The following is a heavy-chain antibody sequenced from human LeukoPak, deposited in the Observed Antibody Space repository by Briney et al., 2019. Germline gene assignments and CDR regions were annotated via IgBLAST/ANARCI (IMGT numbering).Heavy chain of an antibody. CDR1: GGSISSGSYY. CDR2: IYTSGST. CDR3: ARPRRFAVWAAAGNYFDY. V-gene: IGHV4-61*02. D-gene: IGHD6-13*01. Sequence: SETLSLTCTVSGGSISSGSYYWSWIRQPAGKGLEWIGRIYTSGSTNYNPSLKSRVTMSVDTSKNQFSLKLSSVTAADTAVYYCARPRRFAVWAAAGNYFDYWGQGTLVTVSS. J-gene: IGHJ4*02.